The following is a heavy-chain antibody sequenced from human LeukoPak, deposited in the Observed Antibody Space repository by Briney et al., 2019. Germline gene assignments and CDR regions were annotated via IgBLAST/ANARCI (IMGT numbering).Heavy chain of an antibody. D-gene: IGHD2-21*01. CDR3: ARGYYSRSFDY. CDR2: IYHSGNT. V-gene: IGHV4-4*02. CDR1: GGSISNSNW. J-gene: IGHJ4*02. Sequence: SGTLSLTCAVSGGSISNSNWWCWVRQPPGKGLEWIGEIYHSGNTNYNPSLKSRVTITVDTSKNQFSLKLSSVTAADTAVYYCARGYYSRSFDYWGQGTLVTVSS.